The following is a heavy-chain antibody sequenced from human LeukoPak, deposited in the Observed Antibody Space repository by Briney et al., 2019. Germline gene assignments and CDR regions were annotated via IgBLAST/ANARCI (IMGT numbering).Heavy chain of an antibody. D-gene: IGHD3-3*01. CDR3: ARGPMFFGVAYSDY. CDR1: GGSISSYY. J-gene: IGHJ4*02. Sequence: SETLSLTCTVSGGSISSYYWSWIRQPAGKGLEWIGRIYTSGSTNYNPSLKSRVTMSVDTSKNQFSLKLSSVTAADTAVYYCARGPMFFGVAYSDYWGPGTLVTVSS. V-gene: IGHV4-4*07. CDR2: IYTSGST.